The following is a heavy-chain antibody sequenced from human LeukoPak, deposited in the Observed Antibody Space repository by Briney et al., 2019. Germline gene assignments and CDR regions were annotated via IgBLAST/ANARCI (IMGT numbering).Heavy chain of an antibody. CDR2: ISYDGNNK. V-gene: IGHV3-30-3*01. CDR1: GFTFSSYA. J-gene: IGHJ4*02. CDR3: ATLPT. Sequence: PGRSLRLSCAASGFTFSSYAMHWVRQAPGKGLEWVAVISYDGNNKYYADSVKGRFTISRDNSKNKLYLQMNSLRAEDTALYYCATLPTWGQGTLVTVSS. D-gene: IGHD4-17*01.